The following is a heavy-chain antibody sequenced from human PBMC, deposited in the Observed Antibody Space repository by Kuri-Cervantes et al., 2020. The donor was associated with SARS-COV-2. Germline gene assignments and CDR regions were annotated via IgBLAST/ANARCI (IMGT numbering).Heavy chain of an antibody. CDR3: ARDYGSYSGPLAFDI. Sequence: GESLKISCAASGFTFSSYAMSWVRQAPGKGLVWVSRIKSDGTTTTYADSVKGRFTISRNNVESTMYLEMNSLRAEDTAVYYCARDYGSYSGPLAFDIWGQGTMVTVSS. J-gene: IGHJ3*02. V-gene: IGHV3-74*01. CDR1: GFTFSSYA. CDR2: IKSDGTTT. D-gene: IGHD1-26*01.